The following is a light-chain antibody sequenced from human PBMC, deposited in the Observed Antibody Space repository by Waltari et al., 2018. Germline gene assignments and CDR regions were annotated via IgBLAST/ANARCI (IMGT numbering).Light chain of an antibody. CDR2: DAS. J-gene: IGKJ4*01. Sequence: TQSVSSYLARYQQRPGQATRLLISDASISATGIPARFTGSGSETDFNLTITSLEPEDFAVYYCQQRSKWPLTFGGGTKVEIK. V-gene: IGKV3-11*01. CDR3: QQRSKWPLT. CDR1: QSVSSY.